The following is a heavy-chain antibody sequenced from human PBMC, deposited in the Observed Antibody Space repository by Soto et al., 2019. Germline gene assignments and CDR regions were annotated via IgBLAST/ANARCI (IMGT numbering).Heavy chain of an antibody. D-gene: IGHD3-3*01. V-gene: IGHV3-23*01. Sequence: GGSLRLSCAASGFTFSSYAMSWVRQAPGKGLEWVSAIDDSGGSTFYADSVKGRFTISRDNSKDTLFLQMNSLRAEDTAVYYCAKVLYYDFSSYYYYGMDVWGQGTTVTVSS. CDR1: GFTFSSYA. CDR2: IDDSGGST. J-gene: IGHJ6*02. CDR3: AKVLYYDFSSYYYYGMDV.